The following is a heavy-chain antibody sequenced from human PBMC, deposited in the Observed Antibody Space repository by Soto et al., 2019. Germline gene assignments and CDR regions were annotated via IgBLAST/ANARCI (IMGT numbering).Heavy chain of an antibody. J-gene: IGHJ5*02. CDR3: ARANTLYYPYPKSGWFYP. CDR2: INYNGSA. D-gene: IGHD2-8*01. V-gene: IGHV4-34*02. Sequence: QVQLQQWGAGLLKPSETLSLTCAVSGGSLSGYYWSWIRQPPGKGLEWMGEINYNGSASYNPSLKSRVTLSVDTPKNQLSLNLTSVTAADTAVDYGARANTLYYPYPKSGWFYPWGQGTLVTVSS. CDR1: GGSLSGYY.